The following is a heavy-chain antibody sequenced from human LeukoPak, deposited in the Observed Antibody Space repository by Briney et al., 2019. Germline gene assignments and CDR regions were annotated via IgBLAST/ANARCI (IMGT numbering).Heavy chain of an antibody. Sequence: GASVKVSCKTSGYPFTGNYINWLRQAPGQGLEWLGSIDPDRRTTVYAQKFQGRVAMTGDMSTSTVYMELRSLRSEDTAVYFCARLFGDYDDTIRSSYWHGHLDYWGQGALVLVSS. V-gene: IGHV1-46*01. CDR1: GYPFTGNY. D-gene: IGHD3-16*01. CDR3: ARLFGDYDDTIRSSYWHGHLDY. J-gene: IGHJ4*02. CDR2: IDPDRRTT.